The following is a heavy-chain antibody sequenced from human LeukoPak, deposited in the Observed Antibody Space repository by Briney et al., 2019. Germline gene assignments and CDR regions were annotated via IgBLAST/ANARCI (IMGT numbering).Heavy chain of an antibody. J-gene: IGHJ4*02. CDR2: FYYSGST. CDR1: GGSISSYY. Sequence: SETLSLTCTVSGGSISSYYWSWIRQPPGKGLEWFGYFYYSGSTNYNPSLKSRVTISVDTSNNRFSLNLTSVTAADTAVYYCARRRAVAGGYFDSWGQGTLVTVSS. CDR3: ARRRAVAGGYFDS. V-gene: IGHV4-59*08. D-gene: IGHD6-19*01.